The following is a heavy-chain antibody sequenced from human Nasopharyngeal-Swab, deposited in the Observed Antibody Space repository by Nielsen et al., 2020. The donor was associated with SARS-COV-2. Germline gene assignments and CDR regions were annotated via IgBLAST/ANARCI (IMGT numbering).Heavy chain of an antibody. Sequence: GGSLRLSCAASGFTFSSYDMNWVRQAPGKGLEWVSFISSSGSTIYCADSVKGRFTISRDNAKNSLYLQMNSLRAEDTAVYYCATEERITMIVVVITKAFDIWGQGTMVTVSS. J-gene: IGHJ3*02. CDR2: ISSSGSTI. D-gene: IGHD3-22*01. V-gene: IGHV3-48*03. CDR3: ATEERITMIVVVITKAFDI. CDR1: GFTFSSYD.